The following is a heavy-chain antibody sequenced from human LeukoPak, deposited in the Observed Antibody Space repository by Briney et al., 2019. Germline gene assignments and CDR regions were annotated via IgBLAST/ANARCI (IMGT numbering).Heavy chain of an antibody. D-gene: IGHD1-26*01. CDR1: GYSISSGYY. CDR2: IYHSGST. CDR3: ARLPPVYYYYGMDV. V-gene: IGHV4-38-2*02. Sequence: PSETLSLTCTVSGYSISSGYYWGWIRQPPGKGLEWIGSIYHSGSTYYNPSLKSRVTISVDTSKNQFSLKLSSVTAADTAVYYCARLPPVYYYYGMDVWGQGTTVTVSS. J-gene: IGHJ6*02.